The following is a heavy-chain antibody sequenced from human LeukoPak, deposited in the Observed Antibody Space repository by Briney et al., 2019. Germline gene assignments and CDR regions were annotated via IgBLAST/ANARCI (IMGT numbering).Heavy chain of an antibody. CDR1: GYSFTSYW. CDR3: ARRHSGSYDFDY. V-gene: IGHV5-51*01. Sequence: GESLKISCQGSGYSFTSYWIGWVRQMPGQGLEWMGIIFTGDSETKYSPSFEGQVTISTNTSINTAYLQLSRLQASDTAMYYCARRHSGSYDFDYWGQGTLVTASS. CDR2: IFTGDSET. D-gene: IGHD1-26*01. J-gene: IGHJ4*02.